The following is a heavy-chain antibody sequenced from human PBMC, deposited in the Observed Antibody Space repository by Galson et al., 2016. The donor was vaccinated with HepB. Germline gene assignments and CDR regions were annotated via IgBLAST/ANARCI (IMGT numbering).Heavy chain of an antibody. CDR3: TKDRVPLNSHSYYYGMDV. V-gene: IGHV3-30-3*01. J-gene: IGHJ6*02. D-gene: IGHD2-21*01. CDR2: ISYDGSNK. CDR1: GFTFSNYA. Sequence: SLRLSCAASGFTFSNYAMHWVRQAPGKGLEWVAVISYDGSNKYYADSVKGRFTISRDNSKNTLYLQMNSLRAEDTAVYYCTKDRVPLNSHSYYYGMDVWGQGTTVTVSS.